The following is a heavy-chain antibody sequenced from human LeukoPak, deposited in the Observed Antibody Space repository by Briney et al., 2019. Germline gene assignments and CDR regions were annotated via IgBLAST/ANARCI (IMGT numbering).Heavy chain of an antibody. V-gene: IGHV4-34*01. Sequence: PSETLSLTCAVYGGSFSGYYWSWIRQPPGKGLEWIGEINHSGSTNYNPSLKSRVTTSVDTSKNQFSLKLSSVTAADTAVYYCARDSRPTTYCSGGSCYHYYYGVDVWGQGTTVTVSS. J-gene: IGHJ6*02. CDR2: INHSGST. D-gene: IGHD2-15*01. CDR1: GGSFSGYY. CDR3: ARDSRPTTYCSGGSCYHYYYGVDV.